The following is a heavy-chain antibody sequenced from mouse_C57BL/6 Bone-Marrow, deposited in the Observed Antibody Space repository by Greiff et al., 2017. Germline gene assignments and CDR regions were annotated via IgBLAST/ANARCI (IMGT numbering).Heavy chain of an antibody. CDR2: ISYSGST. J-gene: IGHJ4*01. V-gene: IGHV3-8*01. D-gene: IGHD2-4*01. Sequence: DVKLQESGPGLAKPSQTLSLTCSVTGYSITSDYWNWIRKFPGIKLEYMGYISYSGSTYYNPSLKSRISITRDTSKNQYYLQLNSVTTEDTATYYCARGVLYDYALAMDDWGQGTSVTVSS. CDR3: ARGVLYDYALAMDD. CDR1: GYSITSDY.